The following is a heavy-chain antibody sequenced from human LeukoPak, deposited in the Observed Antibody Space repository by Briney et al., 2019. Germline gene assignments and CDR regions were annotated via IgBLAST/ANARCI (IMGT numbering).Heavy chain of an antibody. CDR1: GFVFSDYS. CDR2: IRGSGSGM. Sequence: GGSLRLSCAASGFVFSDYSMNWVRQAPGKGLEWVANIRGSGSGMGYGSYYADSVKGRFTISRDNAKTSLYLQMNSLRADDTAVYYCARDDNWGFDYWGQGALVTVS. J-gene: IGHJ4*02. V-gene: IGHV3-48*04. CDR3: ARDDNWGFDY. D-gene: IGHD7-27*01.